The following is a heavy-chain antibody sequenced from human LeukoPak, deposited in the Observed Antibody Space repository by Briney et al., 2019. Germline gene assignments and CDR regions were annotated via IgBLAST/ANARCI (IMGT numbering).Heavy chain of an antibody. D-gene: IGHD6-13*01. CDR1: GYTFTSYY. V-gene: IGHV1-46*01. J-gene: IGHJ3*02. Sequence: PVASVKVSCKASGYTFTSYYMHWVRQAPGQGLEWMGIINPSGGSTSYAQKFQGRVTMTRDMSTSTVYMELSSLRSEDTAVYYCARDQSLTSYSHDAFDIWGQGTMVTVSS. CDR2: INPSGGST. CDR3: ARDQSLTSYSHDAFDI.